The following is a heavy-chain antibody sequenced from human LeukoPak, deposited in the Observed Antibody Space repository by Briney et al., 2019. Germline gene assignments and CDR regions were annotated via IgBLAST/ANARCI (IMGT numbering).Heavy chain of an antibody. CDR3: ARDANYPWFDY. CDR2: IKQDGSEK. D-gene: IGHD5-24*01. Sequence: GGSLRLSCAASGFTFSSYWMTWVRQAPGKGLEWVANIKQDGSEKYYVDSVKGRFTISRDNAKNSLYLQMNSLRAEDTAVYYCARDANYPWFDYWGQGIPVTVSS. J-gene: IGHJ4*02. V-gene: IGHV3-7*03. CDR1: GFTFSSYW.